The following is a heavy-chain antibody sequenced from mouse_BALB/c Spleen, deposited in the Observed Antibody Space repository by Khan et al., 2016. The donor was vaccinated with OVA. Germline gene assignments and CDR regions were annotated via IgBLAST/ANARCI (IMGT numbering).Heavy chain of an antibody. J-gene: IGHJ3*01. D-gene: IGHD2-14*01. V-gene: IGHV3-8*02. CDR3: ARSTYRYAFVY. Sequence: EVKLLESGPSLVKPSQTLSLTCSVTGDSITTGYWNWIWKFPGNKLEYMGYIIYTGYTYYNPSLKSRISITRHTSNNQYYLQLNSVTDEDTATYYCARSTYRYAFVYWGQGTLVTVSA. CDR2: IIYTGYT. CDR1: GDSITTGY.